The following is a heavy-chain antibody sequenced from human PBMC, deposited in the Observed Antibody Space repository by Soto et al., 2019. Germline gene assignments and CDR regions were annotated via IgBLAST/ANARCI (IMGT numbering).Heavy chain of an antibody. Sequence: SETLPLTCTVYGVSFSGYYWSWILQPPGKGLEWIGEINHSGSTNYNPSLKSRVTISVDTSKTQFSLKLSSVTAADTAVYYGARDDYGADAVEIWGPGPRVSVAS. D-gene: IGHD4-17*01. V-gene: IGHV4-34*01. CDR3: ARDDYGADAVEI. CDR1: GVSFSGYY. J-gene: IGHJ3*02. CDR2: INHSGST.